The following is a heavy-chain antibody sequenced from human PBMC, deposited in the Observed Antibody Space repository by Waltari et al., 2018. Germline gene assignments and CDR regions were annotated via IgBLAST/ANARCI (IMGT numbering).Heavy chain of an antibody. Sequence: EFQLVESGGGLVQPGGSLRLSCVISGFNVSSNYMKWFRQAPGKGLEGVSVIYSGGGTNYADSVKGRFSVSRDNSKNTLFLQMNSLRADDTAVYYCARDYSSWGFDYWGQGTLVTVSP. D-gene: IGHD6-19*01. J-gene: IGHJ4*02. CDR3: ARDYSSWGFDY. CDR2: IYSGGGT. CDR1: GFNVSSNY. V-gene: IGHV3-53*01.